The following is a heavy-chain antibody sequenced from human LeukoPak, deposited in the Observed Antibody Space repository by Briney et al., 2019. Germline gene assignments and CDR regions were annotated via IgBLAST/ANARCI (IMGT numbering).Heavy chain of an antibody. CDR2: INPSGGST. Sequence: ASVKVSCKASGYTFTSYYMHWVRQAPGQGLEWMGIINPSGGSTSYAQKFQGRVTMTRDTSTSTVYMELSSLRSEDTAVYYCARDGLPAAAIGPFDYWGQGTLVTVSS. CDR1: GYTFTSYY. D-gene: IGHD2-2*01. CDR3: ARDGLPAAAIGPFDY. J-gene: IGHJ4*02. V-gene: IGHV1-46*01.